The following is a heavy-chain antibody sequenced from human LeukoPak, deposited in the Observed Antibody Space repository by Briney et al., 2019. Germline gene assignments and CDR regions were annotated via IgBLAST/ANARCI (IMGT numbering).Heavy chain of an antibody. CDR1: GFTFNTYS. Sequence: PGGSLRLSCAASGFTFNTYSMNWVRQAPGKGLEWVSSISSSSTYIYYADSVKGRFLISRDNAKNSLYLQMDSLRAEDTAVYYCARGSGGYFDYWGQGTLVTVSS. CDR2: ISSSSTYI. D-gene: IGHD1-26*01. CDR3: ARGSGGYFDY. V-gene: IGHV3-21*01. J-gene: IGHJ4*02.